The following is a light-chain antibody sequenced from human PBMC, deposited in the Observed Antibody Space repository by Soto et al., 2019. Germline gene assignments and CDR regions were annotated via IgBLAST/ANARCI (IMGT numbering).Light chain of an antibody. CDR1: STDVGGYNY. J-gene: IGLJ1*01. V-gene: IGLV2-14*01. CDR2: EVN. CDR3: GSYTSTDNPFV. Sequence: QSVLAQPSSVSGSPGQSITISCTGTSTDVGGYNYVSWYQHHPGKGPKLIIYEVNNRPPGVSDRFSGSKSGNKASLTISNLEAEDESDYYCGSYTSTDNPFVFGTGTKVTVL.